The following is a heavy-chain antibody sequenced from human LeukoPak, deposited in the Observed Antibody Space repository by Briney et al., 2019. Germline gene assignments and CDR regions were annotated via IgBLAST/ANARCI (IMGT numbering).Heavy chain of an antibody. Sequence: GGSLRLSCAASGFTFSDYYMSWVRQAPGKGLEWVSSISSSSTYTKYADSVKGRFAISRDNAKNSLYLQMNSLGTEDTAVYYCARETVSGTVWGQGTLVTVSS. J-gene: IGHJ4*02. CDR2: ISSSSTYT. D-gene: IGHD6-19*01. CDR3: ARETVSGTV. CDR1: GFTFSDYY. V-gene: IGHV3-11*06.